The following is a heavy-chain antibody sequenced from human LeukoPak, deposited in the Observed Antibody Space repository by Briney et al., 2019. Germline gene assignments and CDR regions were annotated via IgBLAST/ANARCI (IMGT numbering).Heavy chain of an antibody. CDR2: IYYSGST. Sequence: SETLSLTCTVSGGSISSSSYYWGWIRQPPGTGLEWIGSIYYSGSTYYNPSLKSRVTIAVDTSKNQFPLRLSSVTVANTAVFYVATIPPGAGRFDFDYWGQGTLVTVSS. J-gene: IGHJ4*01. CDR3: ATIPPGAGRFDFDY. D-gene: IGHD3-3*01. V-gene: IGHV4-39*01. CDR1: GGSISSSSYY.